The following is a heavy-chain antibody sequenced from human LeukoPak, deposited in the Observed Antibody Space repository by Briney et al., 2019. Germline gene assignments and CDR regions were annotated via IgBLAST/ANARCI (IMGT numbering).Heavy chain of an antibody. D-gene: IGHD2-15*01. J-gene: IGHJ6*02. CDR3: ARDLYWSPHDYYGIDV. CDR1: GFTFSSYE. V-gene: IGHV3-48*03. CDR2: ISSSGSTI. Sequence: PGGSLRLSCAASGFTFSSYEMNWVRQAPGKGLEWVSYISSSGSTIYYADSVKGRFTISGDNAKNSLYLQMNSLRAEDTAVYYCARDLYWSPHDYYGIDVWGQGTTVTVSS.